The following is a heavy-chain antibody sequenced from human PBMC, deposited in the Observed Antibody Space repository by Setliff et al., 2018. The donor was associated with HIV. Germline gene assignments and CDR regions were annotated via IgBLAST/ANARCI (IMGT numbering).Heavy chain of an antibody. CDR2: ISAYNGNT. V-gene: IGHV1-18*01. CDR3: ARNPEMAALNYFYYYMDV. D-gene: IGHD6-19*01. Sequence: PGESLKISCKGSGYSFTSYGISWVRQAPGQGLEWMGWISAYNGNTNYAQKFQGRVTMTTDTSTSTAYMELRSLRSEDTAVYYCARNPEMAALNYFYYYMDVWGKGTTVTVSS. J-gene: IGHJ6*03. CDR1: GYSFTSYG.